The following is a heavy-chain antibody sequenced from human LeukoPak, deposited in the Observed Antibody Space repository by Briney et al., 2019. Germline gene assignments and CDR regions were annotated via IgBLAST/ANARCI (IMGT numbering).Heavy chain of an antibody. CDR1: GGSISSIGYY. CDR2: VYYSGST. CDR3: ARGYCSGGSCYWGDY. J-gene: IGHJ4*02. V-gene: IGHV4-39*01. Sequence: SETLSLTCIVSGGSISSIGYYWGWIRQPPGKGLEWIGSVYYSGSTFCNPSLKSRVTTSVDTSKSQFSLKLNSMTAADTAVYYCARGYCSGGSCYWGDYWGQGALVTVSS. D-gene: IGHD2-15*01.